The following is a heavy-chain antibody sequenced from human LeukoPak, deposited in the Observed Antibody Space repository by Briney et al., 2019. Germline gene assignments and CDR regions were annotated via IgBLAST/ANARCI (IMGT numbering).Heavy chain of an antibody. CDR2: IYYSGST. Sequence: SETLSLTCTVSGGSISSYYWSWIRQPPGKGLEWIGYIYYSGSTNYNPSLKSRVTTSVDTSKNQFSLKLSSVTAADTAVYYCAREGGIAVAVERWGQGTLVTVSS. D-gene: IGHD6-19*01. CDR3: AREGGIAVAVER. CDR1: GGSISSYY. V-gene: IGHV4-59*01. J-gene: IGHJ4*02.